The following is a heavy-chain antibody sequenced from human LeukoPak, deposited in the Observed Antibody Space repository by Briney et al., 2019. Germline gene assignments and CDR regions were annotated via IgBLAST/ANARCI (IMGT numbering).Heavy chain of an antibody. CDR3: ARGSIAAAGSFDP. J-gene: IGHJ5*02. D-gene: IGHD6-13*01. CDR1: GGTFSSYA. CDR2: IIPIFGTA. V-gene: IGHV1-69*13. Sequence: GASVKVSCKAPGGTFSSYAISWVRQAPGQGLEWMGGIIPIFGTANYAQKFQGRVTITADESTSTAYMELSSLRSEDTAVYYCARGSIAAAGSFDPWGQGTLVTVSS.